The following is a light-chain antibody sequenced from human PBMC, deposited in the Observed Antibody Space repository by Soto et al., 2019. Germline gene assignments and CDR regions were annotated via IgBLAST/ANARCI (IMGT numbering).Light chain of an antibody. CDR2: DVS. V-gene: IGKV1-13*02. CDR3: QQFNSYPIT. Sequence: AIQVTQSPSSLSASVGDRVTITCRASQDIRGALAWYQQKPGKAPNLLIYDVSTLESGDPSRFSGSGSGTEFTLTISSLQPEDFGTFYCQQFNSYPITFGHGTRLEIK. CDR1: QDIRGA. J-gene: IGKJ5*01.